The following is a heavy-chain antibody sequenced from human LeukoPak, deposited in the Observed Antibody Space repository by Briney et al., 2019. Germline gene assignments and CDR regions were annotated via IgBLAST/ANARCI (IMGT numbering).Heavy chain of an antibody. Sequence: PGGSLRLSCAASGFTVSSNYMSWVRQAPGKGLEWVSVTYSGGSTYYADSVKGRFTISRDNSKNTLYLQMNSLRAEDTAVYYWARDSEMATIGSWGQGTLVTVSS. D-gene: IGHD5-24*01. CDR3: ARDSEMATIGS. J-gene: IGHJ4*02. CDR2: TYSGGST. CDR1: GFTVSSNY. V-gene: IGHV3-53*01.